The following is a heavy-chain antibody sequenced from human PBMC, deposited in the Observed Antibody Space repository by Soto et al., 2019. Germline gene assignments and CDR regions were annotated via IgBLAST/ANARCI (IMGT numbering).Heavy chain of an antibody. J-gene: IGHJ5*02. CDR3: ARDLAWGSGRDVVSEDWLDP. Sequence: QVHLVQSGAEVKKPGASVKVSCKASGYIFDDYGLSWVRQAPGQGLEWMGWINGHNGKTIYGQKFQGRGTMTTDTSTSTGYMEVRSLRSDDTAVYYCARDLAWGSGRDVVSEDWLDPWGQGTLVTVSS. V-gene: IGHV1-18*01. D-gene: IGHD3-10*01. CDR2: INGHNGKT. CDR1: GYIFDDYG.